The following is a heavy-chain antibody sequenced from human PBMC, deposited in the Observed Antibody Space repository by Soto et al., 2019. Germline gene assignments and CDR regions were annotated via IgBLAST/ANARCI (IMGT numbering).Heavy chain of an antibody. CDR1: GFTFSSYA. D-gene: IGHD3-22*01. J-gene: IGHJ3*02. V-gene: IGHV3-23*01. CDR3: SKVPPNYYDSSGYSLGAFDI. CDR2: ISGSGGST. Sequence: GGSLRLSCAASGFTFSSYAMSWVRQAPGKGLEWVSAISGSGGSTYYADSVKGRITISRDNSKKKLYLQKDSLRAEYTAVYYCSKVPPNYYDSSGYSLGAFDIWGQGTMVTVSS.